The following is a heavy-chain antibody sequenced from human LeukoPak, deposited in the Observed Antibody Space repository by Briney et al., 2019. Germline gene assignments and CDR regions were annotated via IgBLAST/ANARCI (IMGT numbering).Heavy chain of an antibody. V-gene: IGHV1-18*01. CDR3: ARASGSGWLINYFDY. Sequence: ASVKVSCKASGYTFTSYGISWVRQAPGQGLEWMGWISACNGNTNYAQKLQGRVTMTTDTSTSTAYMELKSLRSDDTAVYYCARASGSGWLINYFDYWGQGTLVTVSS. J-gene: IGHJ4*02. CDR1: GYTFTSYG. D-gene: IGHD3-9*01. CDR2: ISACNGNT.